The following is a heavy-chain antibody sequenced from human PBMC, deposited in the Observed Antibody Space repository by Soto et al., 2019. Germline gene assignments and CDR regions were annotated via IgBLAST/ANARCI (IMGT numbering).Heavy chain of an antibody. CDR1: GGTFSSYA. D-gene: IGHD3-16*01. CDR2: IIPIFGTA. V-gene: IGHV1-69*01. J-gene: IGHJ6*02. Sequence: QVPLVQSGAEVKKPGSSVKVSCKASGGTFSSYAISWVRQAPGQGLEWMGGIIPIFGTANYAQKFQGRVTITADESTSTAYMELSSLRSEDTAVYYCARDLSMITFHYYGMDVWGQGTTVTVSS. CDR3: ARDLSMITFHYYGMDV.